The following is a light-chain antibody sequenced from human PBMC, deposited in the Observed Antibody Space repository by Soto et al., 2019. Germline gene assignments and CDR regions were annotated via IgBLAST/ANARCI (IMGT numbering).Light chain of an antibody. CDR3: QQFNTYPTWT. V-gene: IGKV1-5*01. J-gene: IGKJ1*01. Sequence: IHMTHSPSTLSASVLYRVTITFLSSQSISSWLAWYQQKPGKAPKLLIYDTSSLKSGVPSRFSGSGSGTEFTLTISSLQPDDFATYYCQQFNTYPTWTFGQGTKVDI. CDR1: QSISSW. CDR2: DTS.